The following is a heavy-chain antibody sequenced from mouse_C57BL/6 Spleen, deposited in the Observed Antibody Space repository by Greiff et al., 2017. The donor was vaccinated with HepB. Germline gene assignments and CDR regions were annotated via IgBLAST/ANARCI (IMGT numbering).Heavy chain of an antibody. V-gene: IGHV1-61*01. D-gene: IGHD1-1*01. J-gene: IGHJ2*01. CDR1: GYTFTSYW. Sequence: QVQLQQPGAELVRPGSSVKLSCKASGYTFTSYWMDWVKQSPGQGLEWIGNIYPSDSETHYNQKFKDKATLTVDKSSSTAYMQRSSLTSEDSAVYYCARHYGSTGYFDYWGQGTTLTVSS. CDR2: IYPSDSET. CDR3: ARHYGSTGYFDY.